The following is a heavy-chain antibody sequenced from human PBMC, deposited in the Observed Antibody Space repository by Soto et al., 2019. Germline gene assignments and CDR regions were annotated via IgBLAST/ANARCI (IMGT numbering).Heavy chain of an antibody. CDR1: GGTFANFG. V-gene: IGHV1-69*06. D-gene: IGHD6-13*01. J-gene: IGHJ4*02. Sequence: SVKVSCKASGGTFANFGISWLRQAPGQGLEWMGGLIPVSGTPNYAQKFQGRVSITADTSTSTAYMELRSLRSEDTAVYYCARDSSSWRYYFDSWGQGTLVTVSS. CDR2: LIPVSGTP. CDR3: ARDSSSWRYYFDS.